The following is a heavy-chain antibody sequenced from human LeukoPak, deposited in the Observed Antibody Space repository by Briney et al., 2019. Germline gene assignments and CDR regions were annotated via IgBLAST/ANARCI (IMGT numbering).Heavy chain of an antibody. CDR3: ARVDYDSSGYPDY. V-gene: IGHV3-64*01. CDR2: ISSNGGST. CDR1: RFTFSSYA. J-gene: IGHJ4*02. D-gene: IGHD3-22*01. Sequence: PGGSLRLSCAASRFTFSSYAMHWVRQAPGKGLEYVSAISSNGGSTYYANSVKGRFTISRDNSKNTLYLQMGSLRAEDMAVYYCARVDYDSSGYPDYWGQGTLVTVSS.